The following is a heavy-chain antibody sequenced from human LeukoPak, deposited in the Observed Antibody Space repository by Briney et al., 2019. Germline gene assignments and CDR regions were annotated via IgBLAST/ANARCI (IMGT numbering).Heavy chain of an antibody. J-gene: IGHJ4*02. Sequence: GASVTVSCKSSGYTFIDYYIHWVRQTPAQGLEWMAWISPHNGGTHYAQKFQGRVTMTLDTPTSTVYLELNSLTSDDTAVYCCARDHPGPEFIDYWGQGTLVTVSS. CDR2: ISPHNGGT. V-gene: IGHV1-2*02. CDR1: GYTFIDYY. CDR3: ARDHPGPEFIDY.